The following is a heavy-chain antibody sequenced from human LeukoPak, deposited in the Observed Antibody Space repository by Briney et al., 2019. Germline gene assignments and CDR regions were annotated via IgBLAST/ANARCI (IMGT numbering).Heavy chain of an antibody. D-gene: IGHD3-10*01. CDR2: INHSGST. V-gene: IGHV4-34*01. CDR3: ARGVDYYGSGSYSYYYYYMDV. J-gene: IGHJ6*03. Sequence: SETLSLTCAVYGRSFSGYYWSWIRQPPGKGLEWIGEINHSGSTNYNPSLKSRVTISVDTSKNQFSLKLSSVTAADTAVYYCARGVDYYGSGSYSYYYYYMDVWGKGTTVTVSS. CDR1: GRSFSGYY.